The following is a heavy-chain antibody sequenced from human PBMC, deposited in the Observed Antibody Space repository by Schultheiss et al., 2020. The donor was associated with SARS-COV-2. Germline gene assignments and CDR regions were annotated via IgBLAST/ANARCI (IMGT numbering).Heavy chain of an antibody. V-gene: IGHV6-1*01. Sequence: SQTLSLTCGISGDSVSSILVTWNWVRQSPSRGLEWLGRTYYRSKWYNDYAVSVKSRITINPDTSKNQFSLKLSSVTAADTAVYYCARGSTILKYWGQGTLVTVSS. CDR3: ARGSTILKY. J-gene: IGHJ4*02. D-gene: IGHD6-13*01. CDR1: GDSVSSILVT. CDR2: TYYRSKWYN.